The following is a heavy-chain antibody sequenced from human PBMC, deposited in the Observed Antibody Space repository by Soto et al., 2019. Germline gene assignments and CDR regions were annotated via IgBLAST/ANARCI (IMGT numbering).Heavy chain of an antibody. Sequence: PSETLSLTCTVSGGSISSGGYYWSWIRQHPGKGLEWIGYIYYSGSTYYNPSLKSRVTIAVDTSKNQFSLKLSSVTAADTAVYYCARDRQEYSSSSRSGNWFDPWGQGTLVTVSS. J-gene: IGHJ5*02. V-gene: IGHV4-31*03. CDR3: ARDRQEYSSSSRSGNWFDP. D-gene: IGHD6-6*01. CDR1: GGSISSGGYY. CDR2: IYYSGST.